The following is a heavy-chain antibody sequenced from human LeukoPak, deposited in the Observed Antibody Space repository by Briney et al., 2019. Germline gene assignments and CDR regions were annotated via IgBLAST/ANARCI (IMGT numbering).Heavy chain of an antibody. D-gene: IGHD2-15*01. V-gene: IGHV1-8*03. CDR2: MNPKSGDT. J-gene: IGHJ5*02. CDR1: GYSFTNYD. Sequence: ASVKVSCKASGYSFTNYDINWVRQATGQGLEWMGWMNPKSGDTGYSQKFQGRVFITRDTSINTAYMELSSLGSDDTAVYYCARDGYCSGGSCYMLNWFDPWGQGTLVTVSS. CDR3: ARDGYCSGGSCYMLNWFDP.